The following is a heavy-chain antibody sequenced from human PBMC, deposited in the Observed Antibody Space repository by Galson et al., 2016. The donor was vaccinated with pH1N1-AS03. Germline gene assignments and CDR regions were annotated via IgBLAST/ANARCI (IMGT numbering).Heavy chain of an antibody. Sequence: SLRLSCAASGFIVSNHGMHWVRQAPGKGLEWVAVISSHGKIDYYADSVRGRFTVTRDNSNNTLYLQMDSLRAEDRAVYYFAKEGSGSVSKFAFDIWGQGTIVTVFS. CDR1: GFIVSNHG. CDR3: AKEGSGSVSKFAFDI. D-gene: IGHD3-10*01. V-gene: IGHV3-30*18. CDR2: ISSHGKID. J-gene: IGHJ3*02.